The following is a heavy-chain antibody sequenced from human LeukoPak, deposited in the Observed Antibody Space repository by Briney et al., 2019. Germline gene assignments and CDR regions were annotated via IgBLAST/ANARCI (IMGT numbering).Heavy chain of an antibody. Sequence: SETLSLTCTVSGGSISSYYWSWIRQPPGKGLEWIGYIYYSGSTNYNPSLKSRVTISVDTSKNQFSLKLSSVTAADTAVYYCASWSGSYRRYYYMDVWGKGTTVTVSS. CDR1: GGSISSYY. D-gene: IGHD1-26*01. CDR3: ASWSGSYRRYYYMDV. CDR2: IYYSGST. J-gene: IGHJ6*03. V-gene: IGHV4-59*01.